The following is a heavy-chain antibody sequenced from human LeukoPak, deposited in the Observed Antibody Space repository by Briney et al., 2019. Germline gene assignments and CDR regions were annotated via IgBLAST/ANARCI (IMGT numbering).Heavy chain of an antibody. CDR3: ARHGDDYGVDY. CDR2: INHRGST. Sequence: SETLSLTCAVYGGSFSGYYWSWIRQPPGKGLEWIGEINHRGSTNYNPSLKSRVTISVDTSKNQFSLKQSSVTAADTAVYYCARHGDDYGVDYWGQGTLVTVSS. D-gene: IGHD4-17*01. V-gene: IGHV4-34*01. CDR1: GGSFSGYY. J-gene: IGHJ4*02.